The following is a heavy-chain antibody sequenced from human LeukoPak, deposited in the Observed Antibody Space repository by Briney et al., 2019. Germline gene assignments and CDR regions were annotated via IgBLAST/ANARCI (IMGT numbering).Heavy chain of an antibody. CDR2: IYYGGST. D-gene: IGHD5-12*01. CDR3: ASSKWRDDAFDI. J-gene: IGHJ3*02. V-gene: IGHV4-59*01. CDR1: GGSISSYY. Sequence: PSETLSLTCTVSGGSISSYYWSWIRQPPGKGLEWIGYIYYGGSTNYNPSLKSRVSISVDTSKNQFSLKLSSVTAADTAVYYCASSKWRDDAFDIWGQGTMVTVSS.